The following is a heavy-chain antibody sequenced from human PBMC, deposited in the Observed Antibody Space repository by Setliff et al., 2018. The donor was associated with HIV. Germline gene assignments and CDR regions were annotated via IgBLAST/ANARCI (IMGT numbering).Heavy chain of an antibody. CDR3: ARGLSIFGVATPGFYSFMDV. J-gene: IGHJ6*03. V-gene: IGHV4-4*02. D-gene: IGHD3-3*01. CDR1: GGSMSSNNW. CDR2: IHHSGSG. Sequence: SETLSLTCAVSGGSMSSNNWWSWVRQPPGRGLEWIGDIHHSGSGNYNPSLKSRVTILVDKSKDQLSLKLRSVTAADTAVYYCARGLSIFGVATPGFYSFMDVWGKGTTVTVSS.